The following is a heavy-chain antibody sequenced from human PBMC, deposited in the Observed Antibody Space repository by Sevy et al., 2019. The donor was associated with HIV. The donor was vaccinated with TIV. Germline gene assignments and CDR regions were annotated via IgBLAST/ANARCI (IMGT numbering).Heavy chain of an antibody. J-gene: IGHJ4*02. Sequence: GGSLRLSCAASGFTFSSYAMSWVHQAPGKGLEWVSAISGSGGSTYYADSVKGRFTISRDNSKNTLYLQMNSLRAEDTAVYYCANGRDDYSNYFPTYYFDYWGQGTLVTVSS. CDR3: ANGRDDYSNYFPTYYFDY. CDR2: ISGSGGST. CDR1: GFTFSSYA. V-gene: IGHV3-23*01. D-gene: IGHD4-4*01.